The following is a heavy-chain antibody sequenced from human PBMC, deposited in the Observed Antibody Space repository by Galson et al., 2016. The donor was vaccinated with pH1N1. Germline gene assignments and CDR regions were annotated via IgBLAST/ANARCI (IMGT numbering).Heavy chain of an antibody. V-gene: IGHV3-7*01. J-gene: IGHJ6*02. Sequence: SLRLSCAASGFTFSSYWMTWVRQAPGKGLEWVANIKQDGTEKYCVDSVKGRFTISRDNAKSSLYLQMNSLRAEDTAVYYCAREGAYLDTYYYYYGMDVWGQGTLVTVSS. CDR2: IKQDGTEK. D-gene: IGHD3-16*01. CDR1: GFTFSSYW. CDR3: AREGAYLDTYYYYYGMDV.